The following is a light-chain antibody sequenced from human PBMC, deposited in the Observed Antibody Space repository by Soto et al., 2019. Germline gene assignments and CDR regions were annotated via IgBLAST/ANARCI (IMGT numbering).Light chain of an antibody. V-gene: IGKV1-39*01. J-gene: IGKJ4*01. CDR1: QSISTS. CDR2: TSS. CDR3: QQGYSRPLT. Sequence: DIQLTQSPSSLSASGGDRVTLXXRASQSISTSLNGYQQKPGKAPNXLSVTSSNLERRGPSRFSGSGAGTDFTLTSSSLQPEDFATYFCQQGYSRPLTFGQGTKVEIK.